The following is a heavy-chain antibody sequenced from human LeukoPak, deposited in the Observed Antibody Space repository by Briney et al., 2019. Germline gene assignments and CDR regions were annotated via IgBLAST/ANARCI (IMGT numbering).Heavy chain of an antibody. CDR1: GFTFDDYA. V-gene: IGHV3-43*02. J-gene: IGHJ5*02. Sequence: GGSLRLSCAASGFTFDDYAMHWVRQAPGKGPEWVSLISGDGGSTYYADSVKGRFTISRDNSKNSLYLQMNSLRTKDTALYYCAKDSSGYYDEYNWFDPWGQGTLVTVSS. CDR2: ISGDGGST. CDR3: AKDSSGYYDEYNWFDP. D-gene: IGHD3-22*01.